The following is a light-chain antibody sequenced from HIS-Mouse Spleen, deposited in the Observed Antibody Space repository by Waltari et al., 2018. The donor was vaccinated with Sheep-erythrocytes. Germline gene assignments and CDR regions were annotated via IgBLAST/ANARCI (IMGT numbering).Light chain of an antibody. V-gene: IGKV3-11*01. CDR2: DAS. Sequence: EIVLTQSPATLSLSPGERATLSCRASQSVSSYLAWYQQKPGQAPRLLIYDASNRSTGIPARCSGSGSGTDFTLTSSSLEPEDFAVYYCQQLNSYPHTFGQGTKLEIK. J-gene: IGKJ2*01. CDR1: QSVSSY. CDR3: QQLNSYPHT.